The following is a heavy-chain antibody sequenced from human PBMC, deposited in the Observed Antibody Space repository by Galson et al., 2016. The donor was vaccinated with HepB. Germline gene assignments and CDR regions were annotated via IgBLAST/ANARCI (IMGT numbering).Heavy chain of an antibody. CDR2: IDRGGSNI. V-gene: IGHV3-48*01. D-gene: IGHD3-22*01. CDR3: ARDSVTGANPDYYG. J-gene: IGHJ3*01. CDR1: GFTFSLYS. Sequence: SLRLSCAASGFTFSLYSMNWVRQAPGEGLEWISYIDRGGSNIKYADSVKGRFTISRDDAKDSLYLQMNVLAVEDTAVYYCARDSVTGANPDYYGWGRGKVVTVSS.